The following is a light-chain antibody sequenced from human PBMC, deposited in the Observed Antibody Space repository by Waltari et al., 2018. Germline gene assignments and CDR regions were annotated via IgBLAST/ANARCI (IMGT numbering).Light chain of an antibody. Sequence: DIVMTQSPDSLAVSLGERATINCKSSQSVLYSSNNKNCLACYQQKPGQPPKLLIYWASTRESGVPDRFSCSGSGTDFTLTISSLQAEDVAVYYCHQYYSSPWTFGQGTKVEI. CDR2: WAS. J-gene: IGKJ1*01. V-gene: IGKV4-1*01. CDR1: QSVLYSSNNKNC. CDR3: HQYYSSPWT.